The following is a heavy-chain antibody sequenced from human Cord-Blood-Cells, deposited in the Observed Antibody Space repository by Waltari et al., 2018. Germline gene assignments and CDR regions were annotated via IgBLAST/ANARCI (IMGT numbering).Heavy chain of an antibody. Sequence: QLQLQESGPGLVKPSETLSLTCTVSGGSISSSSYYWGWIRQPPGKGLEWIGSIYYSGSPYYNPSLKSRVTISVDTSKNQFSLKLSSVTAADTAVYYCARFMVRGVIFDYWGQGTLVTVSS. CDR1: GGSISSSSYY. J-gene: IGHJ4*02. D-gene: IGHD3-10*01. V-gene: IGHV4-39*01. CDR2: IYYSGSP. CDR3: ARFMVRGVIFDY.